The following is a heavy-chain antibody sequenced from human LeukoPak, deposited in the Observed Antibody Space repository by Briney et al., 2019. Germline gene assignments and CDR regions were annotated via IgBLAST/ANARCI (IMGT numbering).Heavy chain of an antibody. D-gene: IGHD3-10*01. Sequence: GGSLRLSCAASGFTFSSYSMNWVRQAPGKGLEWVSYISSSSSTIYYADSVKGRFTISRDNAKNSLYLQMNSLRAEDTAVYYCARDGYYGSGSYHYWGQGTLVTVSS. CDR3: ARDGYYGSGSYHY. CDR1: GFTFSSYS. J-gene: IGHJ4*02. V-gene: IGHV3-48*04. CDR2: ISSSSSTI.